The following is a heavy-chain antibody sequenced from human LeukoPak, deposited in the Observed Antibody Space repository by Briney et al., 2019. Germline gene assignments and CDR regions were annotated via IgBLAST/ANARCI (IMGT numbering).Heavy chain of an antibody. CDR2: MNPNSGNT. J-gene: IGHJ6*03. CDR1: GYTFTSYD. Sequence: ASVRVSCKASGYTFTSYDINWVRQATGQGLEWMGWMNPNSGNTGYAQKFQGRVTMTRNTSISTAYMELSSLRSEDTAVYYCARATGGTIFGVVIGHYYYYMDVWGKGTTVTVSS. D-gene: IGHD3-3*01. V-gene: IGHV1-8*01. CDR3: ARATGGTIFGVVIGHYYYYMDV.